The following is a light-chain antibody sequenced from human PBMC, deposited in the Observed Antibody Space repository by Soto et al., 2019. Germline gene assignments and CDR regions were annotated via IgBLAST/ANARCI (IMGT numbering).Light chain of an antibody. J-gene: IGKJ1*01. V-gene: IGKV1-5*01. CDR2: DAS. CDR1: QSISSW. CDR3: QQYNSYSGT. Sequence: DIQTTQSPSTLSASVVGIVTITCRASQSISSWLAWYQQKPGKAPKLLIYDASSLESGVPSRFSGSGSGTEFTLTISSLQPDDFATYYGQQYNSYSGTFGQGTKVDIK.